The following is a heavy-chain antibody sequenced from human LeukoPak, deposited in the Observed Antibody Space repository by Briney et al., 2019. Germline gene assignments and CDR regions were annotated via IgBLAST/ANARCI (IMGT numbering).Heavy chain of an antibody. Sequence: GGSLRLSCVASGFTFSNYWMHWVRQAPGKGLVWVSHINSDGSWTSYADSVKGRFTISKDNAKNTVYLQMNNLRAEDTAVYYCVSFYETYWGRGTLVTVSS. CDR2: INSDGSWT. J-gene: IGHJ4*02. CDR1: GFTFSNYW. D-gene: IGHD2-2*01. CDR3: VSFYETY. V-gene: IGHV3-74*01.